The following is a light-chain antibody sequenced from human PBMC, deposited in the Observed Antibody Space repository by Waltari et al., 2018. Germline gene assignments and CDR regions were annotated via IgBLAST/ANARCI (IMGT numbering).Light chain of an antibody. Sequence: DIQMTQSPSSLSASVGDRVTITCQASQAISNYLNWYQQKPGKAPKLLIYDASHLETGVPSRFSGSGSGTDFTFTISRLQPEDIATYYCQQYDNLPLTFGGGTKVEIK. V-gene: IGKV1-33*01. CDR1: QAISNY. CDR3: QQYDNLPLT. CDR2: DAS. J-gene: IGKJ4*01.